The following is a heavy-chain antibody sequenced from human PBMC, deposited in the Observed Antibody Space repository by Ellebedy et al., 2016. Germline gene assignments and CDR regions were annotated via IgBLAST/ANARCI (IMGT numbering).Heavy chain of an antibody. CDR2: ISYDGTNK. CDR1: GFTFSTYV. J-gene: IGHJ6*02. Sequence: GESLKISXAASGFTFSTYVIHWVRQAPGKGLEWVAVISYDGTNKYYADSVKGRFTISRDNSKNTLYVQMNSLRAEDTAVYYCARAHLGVNYDILTGYGMDVWGQGTTVTVSS. CDR3: ARAHLGVNYDILTGYGMDV. V-gene: IGHV3-30-3*01. D-gene: IGHD3-9*01.